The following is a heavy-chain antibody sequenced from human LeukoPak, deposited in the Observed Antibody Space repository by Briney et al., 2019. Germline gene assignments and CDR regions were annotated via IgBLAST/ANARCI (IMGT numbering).Heavy chain of an antibody. CDR1: GFTFSSYA. CDR3: ANSREVIVVVPADPFDY. CDR2: ISGSGGST. V-gene: IGHV3-23*01. Sequence: GGSLRLSCAASGFTFSSYAMSWVRQAPGKGLEWVSAISGSGGSTYYPDSVKGRFTISRDNSKNTLCLQMNSLRAEDTAVYCCANSREVIVVVPADPFDYWGQGTLVTVSS. D-gene: IGHD2-2*01. J-gene: IGHJ4*02.